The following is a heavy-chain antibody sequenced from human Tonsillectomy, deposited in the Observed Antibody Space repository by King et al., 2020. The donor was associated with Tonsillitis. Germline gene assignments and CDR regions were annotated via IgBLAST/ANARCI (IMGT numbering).Heavy chain of an antibody. CDR1: GFTFSSYG. Sequence: VQLVESGGGVVQPGRSLRLSCAASGFTFSSYGIHWVRQAPGKGLEWVALISYDGSNKYYADSVKGRFTISRENSKNTLYLQMNSLRAEDTGVYDCASNYYDSVGYSNGMDVWGQGTTVTVSS. CDR2: ISYDGSNK. V-gene: IGHV3-33*05. CDR3: ASNYYDSVGYSNGMDV. J-gene: IGHJ6*02. D-gene: IGHD3-22*01.